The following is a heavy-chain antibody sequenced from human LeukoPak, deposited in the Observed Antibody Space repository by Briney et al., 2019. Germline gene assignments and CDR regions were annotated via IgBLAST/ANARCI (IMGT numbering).Heavy chain of an antibody. J-gene: IGHJ4*02. D-gene: IGHD3-22*01. CDR3: ARELSGGYYHYYFDY. Sequence: GASVKVSCKASGYTFTSYGISWVRQAPGQGLEWMGWISAYNGNTNYAQKLQGRVTMTTDTSTSTAYMELRSLRSDDTAVYCCARELSGGYYHYYFDYWGQGTLVTVSS. CDR2: ISAYNGNT. V-gene: IGHV1-18*01. CDR1: GYTFTSYG.